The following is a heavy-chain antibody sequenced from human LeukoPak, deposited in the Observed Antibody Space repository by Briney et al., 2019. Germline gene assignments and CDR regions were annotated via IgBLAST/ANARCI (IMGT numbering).Heavy chain of an antibody. CDR2: FDPEDGET. V-gene: IGHV1-24*01. CDR1: GYTLTELS. Sequence: ASVKVSCKVSGYTLTELSMHWVRQAPGKGLEWMGGFDPEDGETIYAQKFQGRVTITADKSTSTAYMELSSLRSEDTAVYYCARGGDFGGVMEPLDIWGQGTMVTVSS. CDR3: ARGGDFGGVMEPLDI. J-gene: IGHJ3*02. D-gene: IGHD3-16*01.